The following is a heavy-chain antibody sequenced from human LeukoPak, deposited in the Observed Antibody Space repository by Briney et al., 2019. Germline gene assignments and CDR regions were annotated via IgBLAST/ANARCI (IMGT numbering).Heavy chain of an antibody. CDR1: GFTVSRNY. D-gene: IGHD5-12*01. Sequence: GGSLRLSCAASGFTVSRNYMSWVRQAPGKGLEWVANIKQDGSEKYYVDSVKGRFTISRDNAKNSLYLQMNSLRAEDTAVYYCASLIVAISPTFDYWGQGTLVTVSS. CDR3: ASLIVAISPTFDY. J-gene: IGHJ4*01. CDR2: IKQDGSEK. V-gene: IGHV3-7*01.